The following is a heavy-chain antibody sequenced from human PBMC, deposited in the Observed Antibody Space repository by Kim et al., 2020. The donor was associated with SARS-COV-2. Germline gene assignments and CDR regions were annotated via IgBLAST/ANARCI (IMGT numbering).Heavy chain of an antibody. D-gene: IGHD5-12*01. J-gene: IGHJ6*02. CDR2: ISSSSSTI. CDR1: GFTFSSYS. CDR3: ARAPTRLVATIRSLYYYYGMDV. Sequence: GGSLRLSCAASGFTFSSYSMNWVRQAPGKGLEWVSYISSSSSTIYYADSVKGRFTISRDNAKNSLYLQMNSLRDEDTAVYYCARAPTRLVATIRSLYYYYGMDVWGQGTTVTVSS. V-gene: IGHV3-48*02.